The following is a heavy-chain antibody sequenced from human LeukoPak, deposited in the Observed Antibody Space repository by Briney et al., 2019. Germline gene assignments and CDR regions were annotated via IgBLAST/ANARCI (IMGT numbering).Heavy chain of an antibody. Sequence: PSETLSLTCSVSGGSISTPTSSWGWIRQPPGKGLEWIGTMSYSGNIYNNPSLKSRVTISVDTSKDQFSLKMTSVTAVDTAVYYCVSGLGARDPFDPWGQGTLVTVSS. CDR1: GGSISTPTSS. J-gene: IGHJ5*02. CDR3: VSGLGARDPFDP. V-gene: IGHV4-39*01. CDR2: MSYSGNI.